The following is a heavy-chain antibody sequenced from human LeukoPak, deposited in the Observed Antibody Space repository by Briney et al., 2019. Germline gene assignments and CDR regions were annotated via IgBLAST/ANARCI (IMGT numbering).Heavy chain of an antibody. D-gene: IGHD6-19*01. V-gene: IGHV3-30*18. CDR3: AKDSGIAVAGIFDY. J-gene: IGHJ4*02. CDR1: GFTFSSYG. CDR2: ISYDGSNK. Sequence: GGSLRLSCAASGFTFSSYGMHWVRQAPGNGLEWVAVISYDGSNKYYADSVKGRFTISRDNSKNTLYLQMNSLRAEDTAVYYCAKDSGIAVAGIFDYWGQGTLVTVSS.